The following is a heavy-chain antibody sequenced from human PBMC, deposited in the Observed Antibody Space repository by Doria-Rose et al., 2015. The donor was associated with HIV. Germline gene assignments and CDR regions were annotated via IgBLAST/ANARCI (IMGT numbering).Heavy chain of an antibody. CDR2: IFSYDER. J-gene: IGHJ4*02. Sequence: QVTLKESGPVLVKPTETLTLTCTVSGVSLSSPGMGVGWIRQPPGKALEWLANIFSYDERSYNTSLKSRLTISRVTSKSQVVLTMTDMDPVDTATYYCARIKSSRWYHKYYFDFWGQGTLVIVSA. CDR3: ARIKSSRWYHKYYFDF. CDR1: GVSLSSPGMG. V-gene: IGHV2-26*01. D-gene: IGHD6-13*01.